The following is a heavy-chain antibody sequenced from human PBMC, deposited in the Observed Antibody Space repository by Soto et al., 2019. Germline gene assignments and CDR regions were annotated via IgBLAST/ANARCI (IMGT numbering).Heavy chain of an antibody. V-gene: IGHV3-23*01. Sequence: PGGSLRLSCGASGSTFSSYAMSWVRQAPGKGLEWVSAISGSGGSTYYADSVKGRFTISRDNSKNTLYLQMNSLRAEDTAVYYCAKDARPVRYSGYDSIDYWGQGTLVTVSS. CDR2: ISGSGGST. CDR3: AKDARPVRYSGYDSIDY. CDR1: GSTFSSYA. J-gene: IGHJ4*02. D-gene: IGHD5-12*01.